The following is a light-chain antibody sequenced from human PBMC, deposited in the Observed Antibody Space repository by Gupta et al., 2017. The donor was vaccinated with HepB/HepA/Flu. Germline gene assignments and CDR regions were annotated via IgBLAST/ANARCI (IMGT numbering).Light chain of an antibody. V-gene: IGKV4-1*01. CDR1: QSVLYSSNNMNY. CDR2: WAS. CDR3: QQDDSTPRT. Sequence: DIVMTQSPDSLTVSLGERATINCKSSQSVLYSSNNMNYLAWYQQKPGQPPRLLIYWASTRESGVPDRFSGSGSGTDFTLTISSLQAEDVAVYYCQQDDSTPRTFGQGTKVEIK. J-gene: IGKJ1*01.